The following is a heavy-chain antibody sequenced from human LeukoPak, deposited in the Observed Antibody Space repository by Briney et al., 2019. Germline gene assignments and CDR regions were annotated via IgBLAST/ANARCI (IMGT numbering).Heavy chain of an antibody. CDR3: ARGGAGYLNYFDY. J-gene: IGHJ4*02. V-gene: IGHV3-66*01. D-gene: IGHD5-12*01. CDR1: GFIVNSKS. Sequence: GGSLRLSCAASGFIVNSKSMSWVRQAPGKGLEWVSVIYSGGSEYYADSVKGRFTISRDNSKNTLYLQMNSLRAEDTAVYYCARGGAGYLNYFDYWGQGTLVTVSS. CDR2: IYSGGSE.